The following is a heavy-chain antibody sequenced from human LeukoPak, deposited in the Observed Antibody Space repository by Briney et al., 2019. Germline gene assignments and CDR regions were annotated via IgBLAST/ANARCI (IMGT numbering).Heavy chain of an antibody. D-gene: IGHD2-2*01. CDR1: GFTFRSYS. Sequence: GGSLRLSCAASGFTFRSYSMHWVRQAPGKGLEWVSFITGSSSTIYYTDSVEGRFIISGDNAKNSLYLQMNSLRAEDTAVYYCARRPKYCSSTSCYFDYWGQGTLVTVSS. CDR3: ARRPKYCSSTSCYFDY. CDR2: ITGSSSTI. V-gene: IGHV3-48*01. J-gene: IGHJ4*02.